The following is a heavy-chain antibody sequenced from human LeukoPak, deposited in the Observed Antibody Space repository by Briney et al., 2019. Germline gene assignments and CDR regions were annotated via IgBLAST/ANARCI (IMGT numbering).Heavy chain of an antibody. Sequence: PSETLSLTCTVSGGSISSGDYYWSWIRQPPGKGLEWIGYIYYSGSTYYNPSLKSRVTISVDTSKNQFSLKLSSVTAADTAVYYCARDRRDYGGNSRVDYWGQGTLVTVSS. CDR2: IYYSGST. D-gene: IGHD4-23*01. J-gene: IGHJ4*02. CDR1: GGSISSGDYY. CDR3: ARDRRDYGGNSRVDY. V-gene: IGHV4-30-4*01.